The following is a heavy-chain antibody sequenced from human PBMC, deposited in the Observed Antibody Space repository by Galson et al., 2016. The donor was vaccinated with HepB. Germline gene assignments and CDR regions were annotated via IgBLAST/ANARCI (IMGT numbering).Heavy chain of an antibody. CDR3: AKGGDSDN. V-gene: IGHV3-23*01. Sequence: SLRLSCAASGFTFNNFAMNWVRQAPGMGLEWVSSIDGNDDSTYYADSVKGRFTISKDKSENTLFLQMNGLRGEDTAVFYCAKGGDSDNWGQGTLVTVSS. CDR2: IDGNDDST. CDR1: GFTFNNFA. D-gene: IGHD7-27*01. J-gene: IGHJ4*02.